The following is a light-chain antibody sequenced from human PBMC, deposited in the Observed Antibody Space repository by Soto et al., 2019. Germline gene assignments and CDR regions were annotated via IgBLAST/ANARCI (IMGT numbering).Light chain of an antibody. CDR3: QQYGSSRWT. CDR1: ERIYSAY. Sequence: IVLTQSPGTQSLSPGERATLSCRASERIYSAYLGWYQQKPGQAPRLLIYGASSRATGIPGRFSGSGSGTDFTLTISRLEPEDFAVYYCQQYGSSRWTFGQGTKVDIK. J-gene: IGKJ1*01. CDR2: GAS. V-gene: IGKV3-20*01.